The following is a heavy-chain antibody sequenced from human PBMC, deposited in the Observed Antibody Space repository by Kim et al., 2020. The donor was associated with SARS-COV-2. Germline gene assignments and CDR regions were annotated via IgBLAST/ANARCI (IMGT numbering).Heavy chain of an antibody. CDR3: ARGQVRFDP. Sequence: GNTGYAQKFQGRVTMTRNTSISTAYMELSSLRSEDTAVYYCARGQVRFDPWGQGTLVTVSS. CDR2: GNT. V-gene: IGHV1-8*01. J-gene: IGHJ5*02.